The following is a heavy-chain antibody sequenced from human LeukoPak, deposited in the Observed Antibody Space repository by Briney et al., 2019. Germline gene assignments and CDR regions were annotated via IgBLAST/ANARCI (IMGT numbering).Heavy chain of an antibody. CDR3: ARFSRLPVAFDY. J-gene: IGHJ4*02. Sequence: GRSLRLSCAASGFTFSSYAMHWVRQAPGKGLEWVAVISYDGSNKYYVDSVKGRFTISRYNSKNTLYLKMDSMRADDTAGYYCARFSRLPVAFDYWGQGTLVTVSS. CDR1: GFTFSSYA. D-gene: IGHD6-19*01. V-gene: IGHV3-30-3*01. CDR2: ISYDGSNK.